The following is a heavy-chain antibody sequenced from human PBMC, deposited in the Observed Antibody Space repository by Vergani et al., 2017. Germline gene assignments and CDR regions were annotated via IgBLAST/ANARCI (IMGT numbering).Heavy chain of an antibody. Sequence: QVQLQQWGAGLLKPETLSLTCAVYGGSFSGYYWSWIRQPPGKGLEWIGEINHSGSTNYNPSLKSRVTISVDTSKNQFSLKLSSVTAADTAVYYCARGGWSSGWYVHYWGQGTLVTVSS. CDR3: ARGGWSSGWYVHY. V-gene: IGHV4-34*01. CDR1: GGSFSGYY. CDR2: INHSGST. J-gene: IGHJ4*02. D-gene: IGHD6-19*01.